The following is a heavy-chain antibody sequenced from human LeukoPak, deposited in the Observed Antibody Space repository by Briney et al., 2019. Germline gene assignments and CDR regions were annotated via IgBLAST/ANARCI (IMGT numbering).Heavy chain of an antibody. CDR2: IYYSGST. V-gene: IGHV4-59*01. J-gene: IGHJ4*02. CDR1: GGSISSYY. CDR3: ARASIQLWPHYYFDY. D-gene: IGHD5-18*01. Sequence: SKTLSLTCTVSGGSISSYYWSWIRQPPGKGQEWIGYIYYSGSTNYNPSLKSRVTISVDTSKNQFSLKLSSVTAADTAVYYCARASIQLWPHYYFDYWGQGTLVTVSS.